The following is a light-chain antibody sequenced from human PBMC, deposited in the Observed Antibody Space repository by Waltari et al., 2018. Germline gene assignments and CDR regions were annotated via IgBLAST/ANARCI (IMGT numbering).Light chain of an antibody. Sequence: DLQMTQSPSSLSASVGDRVTITCRSSQSISSHLNWYQQRPVKAPKLLIYDSSSLQSGVPSRFRGSGSETDFTLTISSLQPEDFATYYCQQSYNIPRTFGQGTKVEIK. J-gene: IGKJ1*01. CDR2: DSS. CDR3: QQSYNIPRT. V-gene: IGKV1-39*01. CDR1: QSISSH.